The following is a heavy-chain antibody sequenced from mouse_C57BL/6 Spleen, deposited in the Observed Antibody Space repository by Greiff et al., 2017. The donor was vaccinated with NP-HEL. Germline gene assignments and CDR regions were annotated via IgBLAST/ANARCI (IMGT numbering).Heavy chain of an antibody. J-gene: IGHJ3*01. CDR2: NYPGSGST. V-gene: IGHV1-55*01. CDR1: GYTFTSYW. CDR3: ARWLLIPFAY. Sequence: QVQLQQPGAELVKPGASVKMSCKASGYTFTSYWITWVKQRPGQGLEWIGDNYPGSGSTNYNEKFKSKATLTVDTSSSTAYMQLSGLTSEDSAVYYCARWLLIPFAYWGQGTLVTVSA. D-gene: IGHD2-3*01.